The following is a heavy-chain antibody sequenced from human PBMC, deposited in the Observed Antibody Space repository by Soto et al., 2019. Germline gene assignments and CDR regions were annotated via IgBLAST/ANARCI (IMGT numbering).Heavy chain of an antibody. V-gene: IGHV4-59*01. D-gene: IGHD2-15*01. Sequence: SETLSLTCTVSGGSISSCYWRWIRQPPGKGLEWIGYIYYSGSTNYNPSLKSRVTISVDTSKNQFSLKLSSVTAADTAVYYCARLCELRRGPPRPTHYWGQTILVTGST. CDR2: IYYSGST. J-gene: IGHJ4*02. CDR3: ARLCELRRGPPRPTHY. CDR1: GGSISSCY.